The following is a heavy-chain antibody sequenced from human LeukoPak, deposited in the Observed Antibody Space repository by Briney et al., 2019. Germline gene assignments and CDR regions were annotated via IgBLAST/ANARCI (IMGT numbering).Heavy chain of an antibody. CDR1: GYIFNNYA. V-gene: IGHV3-23*01. Sequence: PGGSLRLSCAASGYIFNNYAVSWVRRAPGKGLEWVSAISGTGTTYYADSVRGRFTISRDNSKNTGYLQMNSLRAEDTAVYYCVKGGQGCSPDTCYYDWGQGTLVTVSS. J-gene: IGHJ4*02. CDR3: VKGGQGCSPDTCYYD. D-gene: IGHD3-9*01. CDR2: ISGTGTT.